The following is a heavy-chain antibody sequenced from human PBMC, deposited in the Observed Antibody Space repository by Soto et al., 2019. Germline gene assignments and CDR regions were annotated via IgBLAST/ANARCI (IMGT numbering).Heavy chain of an antibody. CDR3: AKRDVTTGAFDI. D-gene: IGHD4-4*01. CDR2: ISGGGGST. CDR1: GFTFSSYA. J-gene: IGHJ3*02. V-gene: IGHV3-23*01. Sequence: GGSLRLSCAASGFTFSSYAMSWVRQAPGKGLAWVSSISGGGGSTFYADSVKGRFTISRDNSKNTLYLQMNTLRAEDTAGYYCAKRDVTTGAFDIWGQGTMVTVSS.